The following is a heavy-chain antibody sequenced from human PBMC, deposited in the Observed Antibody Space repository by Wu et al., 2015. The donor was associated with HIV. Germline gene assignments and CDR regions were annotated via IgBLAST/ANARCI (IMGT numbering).Heavy chain of an antibody. V-gene: IGHV1-18*01. CDR3: AREEHLWFGELRIRGEPDY. J-gene: IGHJ4*02. Sequence: QVQLVQSGAEVKKPGASVKVSCKASGYTFTSYGISWVRQAPGQGLEWMGWISAYNGNTNYAQKLQGRVTMTTDTSTSTAYMELRSLRSDDTAVYYCAREEHLWFGELRIRGEPDYWGQGTLVTVSS. CDR2: ISAYNGNT. D-gene: IGHD3-10*01. CDR1: GYTFTSYG.